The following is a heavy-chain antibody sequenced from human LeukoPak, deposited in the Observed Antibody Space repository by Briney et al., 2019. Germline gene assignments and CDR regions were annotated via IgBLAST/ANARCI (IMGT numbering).Heavy chain of an antibody. J-gene: IGHJ4*02. V-gene: IGHV4-4*09. CDR2: IYTSGST. CDR1: GGSISSYY. Sequence: PSEALSLTCTVSGGSISSYYWSWIRQPPGKGLEWIGYIYTSGSTNYNPSLKSRVTISVDTSKNRFSLKLSSVTAADTAVYYCAREGSLGGIMVIFDYWGQGTLVTVSS. CDR3: AREGSLGGIMVIFDY. D-gene: IGHD3-10*01.